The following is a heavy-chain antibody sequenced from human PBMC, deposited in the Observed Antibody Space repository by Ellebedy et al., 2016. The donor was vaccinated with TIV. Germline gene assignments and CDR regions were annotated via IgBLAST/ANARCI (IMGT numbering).Heavy chain of an antibody. V-gene: IGHV1-46*04. CDR3: ARVSGSYYKSSSSAYFDY. Sequence: AASVKVSCKASGYTFTSYYMHWVRQAPGQGLEWMGIINPSGGSTSYAQKLQGRATMTRDTSTSTVYMDLRSLRSDDTAVYYCARVSGSYYKSSSSAYFDYWGQGTLVTVSS. J-gene: IGHJ4*02. CDR2: INPSGGST. CDR1: GYTFTSYY. D-gene: IGHD1-26*01.